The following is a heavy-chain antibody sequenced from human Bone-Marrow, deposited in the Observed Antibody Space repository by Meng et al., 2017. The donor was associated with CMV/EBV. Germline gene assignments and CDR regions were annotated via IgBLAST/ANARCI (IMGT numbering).Heavy chain of an antibody. D-gene: IGHD3-22*01. CDR3: ARDLGNSSGYLRYFDF. CDR1: GDSVSSNSAA. V-gene: IGHV6-1*01. Sequence: LRLSCAISGDSVSSNSAAWNWIRQSPSRGLEWLGRTYYRSKWYNDYAVSVKSRITINPDTSKNQFSLQLNSVTPEDTAVYYCARDLGNSSGYLRYFDFWGQGTLVTVSS. CDR2: TYYRSKWYN. J-gene: IGHJ4*02.